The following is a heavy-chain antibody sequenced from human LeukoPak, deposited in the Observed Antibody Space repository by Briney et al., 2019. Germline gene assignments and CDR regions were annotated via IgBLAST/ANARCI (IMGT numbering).Heavy chain of an antibody. CDR2: INTNTGNP. CDR3: ARDGDFRGYCSSTSCPYYYYYMDV. D-gene: IGHD2-2*01. CDR1: GYTFTSYA. Sequence: ASVKVSCKASGYTFTSYAMNWVRQAPGQGLEWMGWINTNTGNPTYAQGFTGRFVFSLDTSVSTAYLQISSLKAEDTAVYYCARDGDFRGYCSSTSCPYYYYYMDVWGKGTTVTVFS. V-gene: IGHV7-4-1*02. J-gene: IGHJ6*03.